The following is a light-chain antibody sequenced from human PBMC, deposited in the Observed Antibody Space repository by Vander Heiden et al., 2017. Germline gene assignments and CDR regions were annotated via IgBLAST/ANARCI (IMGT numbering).Light chain of an antibody. J-gene: IGKJ1*01. V-gene: IGKV1-5*03. CDR1: QSIDNW. Sequence: DIQLTQSPSTLSASVGDRVTITCRASQSIDNWLAWYQQKPGKAPKLLIYEASSLDSGAPSRFSGSGSGTEFTLTISSLQPGDFATYYCQQYNSHSRTFGQGTKVDIK. CDR3: QQYNSHSRT. CDR2: EAS.